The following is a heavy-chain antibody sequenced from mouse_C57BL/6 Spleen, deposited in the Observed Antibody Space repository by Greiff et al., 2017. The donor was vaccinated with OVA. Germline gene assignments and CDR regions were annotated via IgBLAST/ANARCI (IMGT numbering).Heavy chain of an antibody. CDR2: IYPGDGDT. CDR1: GYAFSSYW. J-gene: IGHJ2*01. CDR3: ARPITTLEGYFDY. D-gene: IGHD1-1*01. Sequence: VQLQQSGAELVKPGASVKISCKASGYAFSSYWMNWVKQRPGKGLEWIGQIYPGDGDTNYNGKFKGKATLTADKSSSTAYMQLSSLTSEDSAVYFCARPITTLEGYFDYWGQGTTLTVSS. V-gene: IGHV1-80*01.